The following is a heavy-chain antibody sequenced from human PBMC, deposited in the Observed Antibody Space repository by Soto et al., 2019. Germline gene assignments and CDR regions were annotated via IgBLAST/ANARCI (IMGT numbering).Heavy chain of an antibody. Sequence: QVQLVQSGAEVKKPGASVKVSCKASGYTFTSYDINWVRQATGQGLEWMGWMNPNSGNTGYAQKLQGRVTMTRNTSISTAYMELSSLRSEDTAVYYCARGLDTATSWYMDVWGKGTTVTVSS. D-gene: IGHD5-18*01. J-gene: IGHJ6*03. CDR3: ARGLDTATSWYMDV. V-gene: IGHV1-8*01. CDR1: GYTFTSYD. CDR2: MNPNSGNT.